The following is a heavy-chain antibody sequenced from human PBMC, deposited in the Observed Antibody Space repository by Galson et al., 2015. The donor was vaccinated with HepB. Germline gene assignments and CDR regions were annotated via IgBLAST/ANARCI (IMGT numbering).Heavy chain of an antibody. CDR2: TYYRSRWYH. D-gene: IGHD3-22*01. J-gene: IGHJ1*01. Sequence: CAISGDSVSSNSAAWNWIGQSPPRGLEWLGSTYYRSRWYHDYAVSVKGRIAINPDTSKNHFSLQLNSVTPEDTAVYYCARGSVVIGYFQHWGQGTLVTVSS. CDR1: GDSVSSNSAA. V-gene: IGHV6-1*01. CDR3: ARGSVVIGYFQH.